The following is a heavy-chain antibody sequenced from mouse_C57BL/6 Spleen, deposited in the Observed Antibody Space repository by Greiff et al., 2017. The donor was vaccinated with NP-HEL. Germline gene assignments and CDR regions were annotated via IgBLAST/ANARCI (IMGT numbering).Heavy chain of an antibody. Sequence: VQLQQPGAELVRPGTSVKLSCKASGYTFTSYWMHWVKQRPGQGLEWIGVIDPSDSYTNYNQKFKGKATLTVDTSSSTAYMQLSSLTSEDSAVYYCAREIPYYYGSSPYYFDYWGQGTTLTVSS. D-gene: IGHD1-1*01. CDR1: GYTFTSYW. CDR3: AREIPYYYGSSPYYFDY. V-gene: IGHV1-59*01. J-gene: IGHJ2*01. CDR2: IDPSDSYT.